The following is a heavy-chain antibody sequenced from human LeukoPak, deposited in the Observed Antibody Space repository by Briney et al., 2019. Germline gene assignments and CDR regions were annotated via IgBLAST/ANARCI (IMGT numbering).Heavy chain of an antibody. Sequence: GGSLRLSCVASGFTLRSYVMNWVRQTPGKGLEWVSSISGSGDSTFYADSVKGRFSISRDDSKNTLYLQVNGLRTEDTAVYYCAKDRLLNCRGDCYIFDYWGQGTVVTVSS. CDR1: GFTLRSYV. CDR2: ISGSGDST. D-gene: IGHD2-21*02. V-gene: IGHV3-23*01. J-gene: IGHJ4*02. CDR3: AKDRLLNCRGDCYIFDY.